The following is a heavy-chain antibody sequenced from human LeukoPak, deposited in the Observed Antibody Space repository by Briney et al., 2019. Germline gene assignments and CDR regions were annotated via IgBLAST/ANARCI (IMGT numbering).Heavy chain of an antibody. CDR3: ATPRGVDVVAPRPFDY. V-gene: IGHV3-23*01. Sequence: QPSETLSLTCAVSGGSISSSNWWSWVRQPPGKGLEWVSAISGSGGSTYYADSVKGRFTISRDNSKNTLYLQMSSLSAEDTAVYYCATPRGVDVVAPRPFDYWGQGTLVTVSS. D-gene: IGHD2-2*01. CDR1: GGSISSSN. CDR2: ISGSGGST. J-gene: IGHJ4*02.